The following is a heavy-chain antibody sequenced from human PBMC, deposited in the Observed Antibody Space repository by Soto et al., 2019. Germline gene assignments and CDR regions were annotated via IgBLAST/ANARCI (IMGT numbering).Heavy chain of an antibody. Sequence: EVQLVESGGGLIQPGGSLRLSCAASGFTVSSNYMSWVRQAPGKGLEWVSVIYSGDTTYYADSVKGRFTISRDHSKNTLYLQMNCLRAEDRAVYYCARDLRTLYGMDVWGQGTTVTVSS. CDR3: ARDLRTLYGMDV. D-gene: IGHD4-17*01. V-gene: IGHV3-53*01. J-gene: IGHJ6*01. CDR1: GFTVSSNY. CDR2: IYSGDTT.